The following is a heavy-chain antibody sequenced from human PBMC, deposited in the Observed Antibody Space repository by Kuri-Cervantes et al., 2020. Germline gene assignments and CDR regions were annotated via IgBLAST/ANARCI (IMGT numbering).Heavy chain of an antibody. CDR2: ISGSGGST. CDR3: AKQVYYGSGSYSHYYGMDV. CDR1: GFTFSSYA. V-gene: IGHV3-23*01. Sequence: GESLKISCAASGFTFSSYAMSWVHQAPGKGLEWVSAISGSGGSTYYADSVKGRFTTSRDNSKNTLYLQMNSLRAEDTAVYYCAKQVYYGSGSYSHYYGMDVWGQGTTVTVSS. D-gene: IGHD3-10*01. J-gene: IGHJ6*02.